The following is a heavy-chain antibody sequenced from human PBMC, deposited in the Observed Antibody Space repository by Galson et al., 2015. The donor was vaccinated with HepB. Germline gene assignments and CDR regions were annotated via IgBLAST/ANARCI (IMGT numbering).Heavy chain of an antibody. CDR1: GYTFTGYY. CDR2: INPSGGST. CDR3: ARDYSRPGMDV. V-gene: IGHV1-46*03. Sequence: SVKVSCKASGYTFTGYYMHWVRQAPGQGLEWMGWINPSGGSTSYAQKFQGRVTMTRDTSTSTVYMELSSLRSEDTAVYYCARDYSRPGMDVWGQGTTVTVSS. J-gene: IGHJ6*02. D-gene: IGHD6-6*01.